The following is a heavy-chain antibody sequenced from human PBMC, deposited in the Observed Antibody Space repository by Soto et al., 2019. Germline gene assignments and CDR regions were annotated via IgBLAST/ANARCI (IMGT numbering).Heavy chain of an antibody. CDR1: GFTFSSYA. Sequence: EVQLLESGGGLVQPGGSPRLSCAASGFTFSSYAMSWVRQAPGKGLEWVSAISGSGGSTYYADSVKGRFTISRDNSKNTLYLQMNSVRAEDTAVYYCAKDHTGYCSGGSCYSGIAIFDYWGQGTLVTVSS. CDR3: AKDHTGYCSGGSCYSGIAIFDY. V-gene: IGHV3-23*01. D-gene: IGHD2-15*01. CDR2: ISGSGGST. J-gene: IGHJ4*02.